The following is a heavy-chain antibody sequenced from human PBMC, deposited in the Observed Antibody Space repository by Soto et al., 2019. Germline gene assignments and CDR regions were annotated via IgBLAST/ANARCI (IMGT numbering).Heavy chain of an antibody. CDR3: ARWGYYYDSSGYNYYFDY. CDR1: GGSISSSNW. J-gene: IGHJ4*02. D-gene: IGHD3-22*01. Sequence: QVQLQESGPGLVKPSGTLSLTCAVSGGSISSSNWWSWVRQPPGKGLEWIGEIYHSGSTNYNPSLKSRVTISVDKSKNQFSLKLSSVTAADTAVYYCARWGYYYDSSGYNYYFDYWGQGTLVTVSS. CDR2: IYHSGST. V-gene: IGHV4-4*02.